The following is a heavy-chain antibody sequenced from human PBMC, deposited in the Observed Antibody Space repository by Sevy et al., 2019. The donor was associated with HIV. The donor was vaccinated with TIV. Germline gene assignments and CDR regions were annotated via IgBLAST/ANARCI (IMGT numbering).Heavy chain of an antibody. CDR2: IRYDGSNK. CDR3: ARGTPAFCTVSVWFSWFDP. V-gene: IGHV3-30*02. CDR1: RFSFNGYG. Sequence: GGSLRLSCAASRFSFNGYGMHWVRQAPGKGLEWVAFIRYDGSNKYYADSVKGRFTISRDDSKNTLYLQMNSLRAEDTDLYDCARGTPAFCTVSVWFSWFDPWGQGTLVTVSS. D-gene: IGHD2-8*02. J-gene: IGHJ5*02.